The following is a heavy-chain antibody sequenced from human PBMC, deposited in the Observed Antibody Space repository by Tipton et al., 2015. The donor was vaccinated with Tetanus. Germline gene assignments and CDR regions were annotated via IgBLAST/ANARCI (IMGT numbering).Heavy chain of an antibody. CDR1: GFTVSSNY. J-gene: IGHJ3*02. Sequence: SLRLSCAASGFTVSSNYMSWVRQAPGKGLEWVSVIYSGGSTYYADSVKGRFTISRDNSKNTLYLQMNSLRAEDTAVYYCARYCSSTSCYTGYAFDIWGQGTMVTVSS. D-gene: IGHD2-2*02. CDR2: IYSGGST. CDR3: ARYCSSTSCYTGYAFDI. V-gene: IGHV3-53*01.